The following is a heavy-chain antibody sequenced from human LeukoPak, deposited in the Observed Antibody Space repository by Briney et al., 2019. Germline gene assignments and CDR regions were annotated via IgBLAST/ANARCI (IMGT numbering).Heavy chain of an antibody. CDR3: AREGGYYDIFLRSYYYYGMDV. CDR1: GGSFSGYY. J-gene: IGHJ6*02. CDR2: INHSGST. D-gene: IGHD3-9*01. V-gene: IGHV4-34*01. Sequence: PSETLSLTCAVYGGSFSGYYWSWIRQPPGKGLEWIGEINHSGSTNYNPPLKSRVTISVDTSKNQFSLKLSSVTAADTAVYYCAREGGYYDIFLRSYYYYGMDVWGQGTTVTVSS.